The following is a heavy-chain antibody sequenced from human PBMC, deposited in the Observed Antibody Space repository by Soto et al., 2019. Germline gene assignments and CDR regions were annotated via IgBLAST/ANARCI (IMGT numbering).Heavy chain of an antibody. D-gene: IGHD3-10*01. J-gene: IGHJ4*02. CDR2: IYSGGYT. CDR3: ATLPGGGGY. CDR1: GFTVSNNY. V-gene: IGHV3-53*01. Sequence: EVQLVESGGGLIQPGGSLRLSCAVSGFTVSNNYMSWVRQAPGKGLEGVSVIYSGGYTAYGDSVKGRFTISRDNSKNTLFIKKKRRGAGATACFLCATLPGGGGYWGQGTLVTVSS.